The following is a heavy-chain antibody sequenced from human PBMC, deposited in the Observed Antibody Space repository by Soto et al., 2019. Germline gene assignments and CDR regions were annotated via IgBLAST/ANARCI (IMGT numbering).Heavy chain of an antibody. V-gene: IGHV3-30-3*01. Sequence: QVQLVESGGGVVQPGRSLRLSCAASGFTFSSYAMHWVRQAPGKGLEWVAGISDDGSNKYYADSVKGRCTISRDNSNNTLYLQMNSLRAEDTAVYYCERVERWGQGTLVTVSS. CDR1: GFTFSSYA. CDR2: ISDDGSNK. D-gene: IGHD1-1*01. CDR3: ERVER. J-gene: IGHJ4*02.